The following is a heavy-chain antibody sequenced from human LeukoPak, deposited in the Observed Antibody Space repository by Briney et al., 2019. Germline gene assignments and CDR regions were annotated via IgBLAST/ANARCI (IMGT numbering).Heavy chain of an antibody. CDR3: ARDPYSGNYGNDYYYYMDV. CDR1: GFTFSNYN. Sequence: GGSLRLSCAASGFTFSNYNMNWVRQAPGKAMEWVSSITSSGAYIFYADSVKGRFTISRDNAKNSLYLQMDSLGPEDTAVYYCARDPYSGNYGNDYYYYMDVWGKGTTVTISS. J-gene: IGHJ6*03. V-gene: IGHV3-21*01. CDR2: ITSSGAYI. D-gene: IGHD1-26*01.